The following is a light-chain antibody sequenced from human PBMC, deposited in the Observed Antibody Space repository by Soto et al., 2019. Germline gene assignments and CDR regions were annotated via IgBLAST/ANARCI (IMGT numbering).Light chain of an antibody. Sequence: DIQMTQSPSSLSSSLGDRVTITVLASQGISNYLAWYQQKPGKVPKLLIYAASTLQSGVPSRFSGSGSGTDFTLTISSLQPEDVATYYCQKYNSAPPWTFGQGTKVDIK. CDR2: AAS. CDR1: QGISNY. V-gene: IGKV1-27*01. CDR3: QKYNSAPPWT. J-gene: IGKJ1*01.